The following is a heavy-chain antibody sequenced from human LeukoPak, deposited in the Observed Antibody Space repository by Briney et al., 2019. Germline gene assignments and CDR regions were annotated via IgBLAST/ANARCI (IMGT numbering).Heavy chain of an antibody. J-gene: IGHJ3*02. CDR2: IYPGDSDT. CDR1: GYSFTSYW. D-gene: IGHD3-3*01. Sequence: GESLKISCKGSGYSFTSYWIGWVRQMPGKGLEWMGIIYPGDSDTRYSPSFQGQVTISADKSISTAYLQWSSLKASDTAMYYCARLSRISRFLEWLAAFDIWGQGTMVTVSS. CDR3: ARLSRISRFLEWLAAFDI. V-gene: IGHV5-51*01.